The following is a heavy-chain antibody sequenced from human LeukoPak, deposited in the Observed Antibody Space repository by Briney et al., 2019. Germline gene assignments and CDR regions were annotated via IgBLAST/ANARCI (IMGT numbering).Heavy chain of an antibody. V-gene: IGHV3-48*01. CDR2: ISSSSSTI. Sequence: GGSLRLSCAASGFTFSSYSMNWVRQAPGKGLEWVSYISSSSSTIYYADSVKGRFTISRDNAKNSLYLQMNSLRAEDTAVCYCARDQHDYVWGSPLDYWGQGTLVTVSS. D-gene: IGHD3-16*01. J-gene: IGHJ4*02. CDR1: GFTFSSYS. CDR3: ARDQHDYVWGSPLDY.